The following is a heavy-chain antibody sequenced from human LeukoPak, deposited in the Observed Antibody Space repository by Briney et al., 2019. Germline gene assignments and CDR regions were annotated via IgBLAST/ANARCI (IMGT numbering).Heavy chain of an antibody. J-gene: IGHJ6*02. D-gene: IGHD6-13*01. CDR1: GGSFSGYY. V-gene: IGHV4-34*01. Sequence: PSETLSLTCAVYGGSFSGYYWSWIRQPPGKGLEWIGEINHSGSTNYNPSLKSRVTISVDTSKNQFSLKLSSVTAADTAVYYCTISAADPYYYYGMDVWGQGTTVTVSS. CDR2: INHSGST. CDR3: TISAADPYYYYGMDV.